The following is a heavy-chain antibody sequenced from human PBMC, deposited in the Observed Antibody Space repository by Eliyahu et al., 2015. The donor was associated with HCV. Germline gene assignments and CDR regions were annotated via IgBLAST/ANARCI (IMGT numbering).Heavy chain of an antibody. CDR3: ARDRNYDFWSGYGGMDV. D-gene: IGHD3-3*01. CDR2: INPNSGGT. J-gene: IGHJ6*02. V-gene: IGHV1-2*02. CDR1: GXTFTGXY. Sequence: QVQLVQSGAEVKKPGASVKVSCKASGXTFTGXYMHWVRQAPGQGLEWMGWINPNSGGTNYAQKFQGRVTMTRDTSISTAYMELSRLRSDDTAVYYCARDRNYDFWSGYGGMDVWGQGTTVTVSS.